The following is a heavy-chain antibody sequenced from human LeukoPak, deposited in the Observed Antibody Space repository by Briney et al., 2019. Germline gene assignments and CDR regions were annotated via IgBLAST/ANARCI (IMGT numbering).Heavy chain of an antibody. CDR2: IYTSGST. D-gene: IGHD6-13*01. J-gene: IGHJ5*02. CDR1: GGSISSYY. CDR3: ARDSLIAAAGTSDP. V-gene: IGHV4-4*07. Sequence: SETLSLTCTVSGGSISSYYWSRIRQPAGKGLEWIGRIYTSGSTNYNPSLKSRVTMSVDTSKNQFSLKLSSVTAADTAVYYCARDSLIAAAGTSDPWGQGTLVTVSS.